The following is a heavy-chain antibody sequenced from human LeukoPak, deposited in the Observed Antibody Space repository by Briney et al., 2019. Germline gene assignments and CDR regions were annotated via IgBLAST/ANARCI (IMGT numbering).Heavy chain of an antibody. V-gene: IGHV3-9*01. Sequence: PGRSLRLSCAASGFTFDDYAMHWIRQAPGKGLEWVSGISWNSGSIGYADSVKGRFTISRDNAKNSLYLQMNSLRAEDTALYYCAKDIGFGTSYGMDVWGQGTTVTVSS. J-gene: IGHJ6*02. CDR1: GFTFDDYA. CDR3: AKDIGFGTSYGMDV. CDR2: ISWNSGSI. D-gene: IGHD3-10*01.